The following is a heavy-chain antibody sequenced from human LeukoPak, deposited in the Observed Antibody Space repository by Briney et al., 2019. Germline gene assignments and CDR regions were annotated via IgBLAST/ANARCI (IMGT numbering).Heavy chain of an antibody. CDR2: IFSASYT. D-gene: IGHD3-16*01. J-gene: IGHJ4*02. CDR3: AKLWENDYGDF. V-gene: IGHV3-53*01. Sequence: GGSLRLSCAASGFTFSSYWMHWVRQAPGKGLEWVSVIFSASYTFYADSVKGRFTISRDSSKNTLYLQMNSLRAEDTAVYYCAKLWENDYGDFWGQGTLVTVSS. CDR1: GFTFSSYW.